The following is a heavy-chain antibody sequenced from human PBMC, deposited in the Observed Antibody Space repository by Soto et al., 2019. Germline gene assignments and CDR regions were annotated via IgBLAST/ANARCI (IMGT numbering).Heavy chain of an antibody. J-gene: IGHJ6*03. V-gene: IGHV4-59*01. Sequence: SETLSLTCTVSGGSISSYYWSWIRQPPGKGLEWIGYIYYSGSTNYNPSLKSRVTISVDTSKNQFSLKLSSVTAADTAVYYCARGGRVEAYYYYYKDVWGKGTTVTVSS. CDR1: GGSISSYY. D-gene: IGHD2-15*01. CDR2: IYYSGST. CDR3: ARGGRVEAYYYYYKDV.